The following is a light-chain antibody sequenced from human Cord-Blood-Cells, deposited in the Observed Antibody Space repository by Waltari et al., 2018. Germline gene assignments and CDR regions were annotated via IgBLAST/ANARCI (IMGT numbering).Light chain of an antibody. V-gene: IGLV3-21*04. CDR3: QVWDSSSDHP. CDR2: YES. J-gene: IGLJ3*02. Sequence: SYVLTQPPSVSVAPGKTARITCGGNNLGSKRVHWYQQKPGQAPVLVIYYESDRPSGIPERFSGSNSGNTATLTISRVEAGDEADYYCQVWDSSSDHPFGGGTKLTVL. CDR1: NLGSKR.